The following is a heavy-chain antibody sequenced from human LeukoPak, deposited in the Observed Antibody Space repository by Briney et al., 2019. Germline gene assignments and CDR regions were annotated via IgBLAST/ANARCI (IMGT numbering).Heavy chain of an antibody. J-gene: IGHJ3*02. Sequence: GGSLRLSCGASGFTFSSFGMHWVRQAPGKGLEWVAFIRFDGSNKYYADSVKGRFTISRDNSKNTLFLQVNSLRAEDTAVYYCARLGLGYCSGGSCYADAFDIWGQGTMVTVSS. CDR1: GFTFSSFG. CDR3: ARLGLGYCSGGSCYADAFDI. CDR2: IRFDGSNK. D-gene: IGHD2-15*01. V-gene: IGHV3-30*02.